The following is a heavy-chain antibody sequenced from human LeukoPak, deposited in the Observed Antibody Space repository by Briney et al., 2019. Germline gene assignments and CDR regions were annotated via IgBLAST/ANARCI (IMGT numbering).Heavy chain of an antibody. Sequence: QPGGTLRLSCAASGFTFSSYGMNWVRQAPGKGLEWVSAISGSGGSTYYADSVKGRFTISRDNSKNTLYLQMNSLRAEDTAMYYCARGEGIAVAGTSYMDVWGKGTTVTVSS. CDR1: GFTFSSYG. CDR2: ISGSGGST. D-gene: IGHD6-19*01. V-gene: IGHV3-23*01. J-gene: IGHJ6*03. CDR3: ARGEGIAVAGTSYMDV.